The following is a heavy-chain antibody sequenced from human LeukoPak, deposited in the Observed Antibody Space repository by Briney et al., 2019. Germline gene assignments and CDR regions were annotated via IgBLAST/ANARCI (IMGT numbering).Heavy chain of an antibody. CDR1: GGSISSGSYY. D-gene: IGHD4-23*01. J-gene: IGHJ3*02. CDR3: AREDYYGGNTHPIDAFDITDAFDI. V-gene: IGHV4-61*02. CDR2: IYTSGST. Sequence: SETLSLTCTVSGGSISSGSYYWSWIRQPAGKGLEWIGRIYTSGSTNYNPSLKSRVTISVDTSKNQFSLRLSSVTAADTAVYYCAREDYYGGNTHPIDAFDITDAFDIWGQGTMVTVSS.